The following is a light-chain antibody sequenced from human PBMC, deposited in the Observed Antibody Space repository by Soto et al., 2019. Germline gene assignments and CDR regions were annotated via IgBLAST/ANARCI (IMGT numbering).Light chain of an antibody. Sequence: QSVLTQPPSASGTPGQTVTISCSGSRTNIVTNYVYWYQQFPGTAPKLLIFANNKRPYGVPERFSASKSGTSPSLAISGGRSEDEAEYFCSACYDRLSVVFGGGTKLTVL. V-gene: IGLV1-47*02. J-gene: IGLJ3*02. CDR3: SACYDRLSVV. CDR1: RTNIVTNY. CDR2: ANN.